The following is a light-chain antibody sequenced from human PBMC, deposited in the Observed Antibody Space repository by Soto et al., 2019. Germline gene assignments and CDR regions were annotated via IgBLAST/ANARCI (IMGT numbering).Light chain of an antibody. CDR1: QSLSSNS. J-gene: IGKJ5*01. Sequence: EIVLTQSPGTLSLSPGERATLSCGASQSLSSNSLAWYQQKPGQAPRLLIYGASSRATGIPDRFSGSGSGTDFTLTISRLEPDDFATYYCQQYNTYSTFGQGTRLEIK. CDR2: GAS. CDR3: QQYNTYST. V-gene: IGKV3-20*01.